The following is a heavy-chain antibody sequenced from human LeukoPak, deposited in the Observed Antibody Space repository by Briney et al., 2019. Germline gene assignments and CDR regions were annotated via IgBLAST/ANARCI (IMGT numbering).Heavy chain of an antibody. CDR2: MNPNSGNT. V-gene: IGHV1-8*01. CDR1: GYTFTSYD. CDR3: ARGSAAPYP. Sequence: GFSVNVPCKASGYTFTSYDFNWLRQATGQGREWMGWMNPNSGNTGYAHKLQGRVTMTRNTSISTAYMELSSLSSEDTAVYYCARGSAAPYPWGQGTLVTVSS. D-gene: IGHD6-13*01. J-gene: IGHJ5*02.